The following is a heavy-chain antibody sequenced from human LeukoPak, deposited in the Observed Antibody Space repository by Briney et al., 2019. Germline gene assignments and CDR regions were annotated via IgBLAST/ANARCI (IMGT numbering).Heavy chain of an antibody. Sequence: KPSETLSLTCTVSGGSISSYCWSWIRQPPGKGLEWIGYIYYSGSTNYNPSLKSRVTISVDTSKNQFSLKLSSVTAADTAVYYCARDNKAVGQSLDYWGQGTLVTVSS. J-gene: IGHJ4*02. V-gene: IGHV4-59*01. CDR3: ARDNKAVGQSLDY. CDR2: IYYSGST. D-gene: IGHD2/OR15-2a*01. CDR1: GGSISSYC.